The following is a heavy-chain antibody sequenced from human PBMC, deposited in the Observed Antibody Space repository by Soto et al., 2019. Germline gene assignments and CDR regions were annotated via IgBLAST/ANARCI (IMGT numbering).Heavy chain of an antibody. J-gene: IGHJ4*02. V-gene: IGHV4-30-4*02. CDR2: IYYSGST. D-gene: IGHD4-17*01. CDR1: GGSISSGDYY. CDR3: ARTARGPMTINYFDY. Sequence: SETLSLTCTVSGGSISSGDYYWSWIRQPPGKGLEWIGYIYYSGSTYYNPSLKSRVTISVDTSKNQFSLKLSSVTAADTAVYYCARTARGPMTINYFDYWGQGTLVTVSS.